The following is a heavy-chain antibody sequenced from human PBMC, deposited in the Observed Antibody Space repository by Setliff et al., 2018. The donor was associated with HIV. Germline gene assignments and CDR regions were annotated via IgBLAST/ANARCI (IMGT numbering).Heavy chain of an antibody. J-gene: IGHJ5*02. V-gene: IGHV1-46*01. CDR3: ARRADWFDL. CDR1: GYAFTSYY. Sequence: RASVKVSCKASGYAFTSYYIHWVRQAPGQGLEWMGRINPSGGSTSYAQKLQGRVTMTKDTSTSTAYMELRSLRPDDTAVYFCARRADWFDLWGQGTLVTVSS. CDR2: INPSGGST.